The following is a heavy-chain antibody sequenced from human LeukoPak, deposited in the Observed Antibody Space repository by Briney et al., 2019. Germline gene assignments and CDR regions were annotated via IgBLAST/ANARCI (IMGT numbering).Heavy chain of an antibody. Sequence: PGGSLRHSCAASGFTFTSYGMSWVRQAPGKGLEYVSIITTSGGTTYYSDSVKGRFTISRDNSRNTLYLQMNSLRAEDTALYYSAKGKGQRGQGFDFWGQGTMVTVSS. D-gene: IGHD5-24*01. CDR3: AKGKGQRGQGFDF. CDR2: ITTSGGTT. V-gene: IGHV3-23*01. CDR1: GFTFTSYG. J-gene: IGHJ3*01.